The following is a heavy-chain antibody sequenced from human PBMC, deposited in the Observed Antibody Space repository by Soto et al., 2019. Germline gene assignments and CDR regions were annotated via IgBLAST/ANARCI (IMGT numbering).Heavy chain of an antibody. J-gene: IGHJ3*02. CDR3: ARHNSGFGWTIGFDI. CDR1: GGSVSSSSYH. D-gene: IGHD3-22*01. CDR2: IYYSGTT. V-gene: IGHV4-39*01. Sequence: QLQVQESGPGLVKPSETLSLTCTVSGGSVSSSSYHWAWIRQPPGKGLEWIGSIYYSGTTYYNPSVKGRVSISVDTSKNQFSLQLSSVTAADAAVYYCARHNSGFGWTIGFDIWGQGTMVTVSS.